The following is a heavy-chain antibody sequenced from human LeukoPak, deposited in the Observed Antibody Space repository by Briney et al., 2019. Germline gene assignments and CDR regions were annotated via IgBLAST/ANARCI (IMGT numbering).Heavy chain of an antibody. CDR3: ARQAPGYCSGGSCYYWYFDL. CDR2: IYHSGST. V-gene: IGHV4-30-2*01. CDR1: GGSISSGGYY. Sequence: SETLSLTCTVSGGSISSGGYYWSWIRQPPGKGLEWIGYIYHSGSTYYNPSLKSRVTISVDRSKNQFSLKLSSVTAADTAVYYCARQAPGYCSGGSCYYWYFDLWGRGTLVTVSS. J-gene: IGHJ2*01. D-gene: IGHD2-15*01.